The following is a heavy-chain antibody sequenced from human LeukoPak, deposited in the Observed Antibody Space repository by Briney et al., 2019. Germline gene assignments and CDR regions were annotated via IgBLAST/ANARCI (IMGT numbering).Heavy chain of an antibody. CDR3: ARGGLRLKEF. D-gene: IGHD2-15*01. Sequence: PGGSLRLSCEASGFSFSSYWMTWVRQAPGKGLEWVANIKPDGSGPYYVDSVRGRFTISRDNTKNSLYLHMSSLRVEDTAVYFCARGGLRLKEFWGQGTLVTVSS. CDR2: IKPDGSGP. J-gene: IGHJ4*02. V-gene: IGHV3-7*01. CDR1: GFSFSSYW.